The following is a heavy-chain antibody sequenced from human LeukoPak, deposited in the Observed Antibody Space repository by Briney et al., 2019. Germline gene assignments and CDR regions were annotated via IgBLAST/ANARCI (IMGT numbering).Heavy chain of an antibody. J-gene: IGHJ4*02. CDR1: GYTCTGYY. CDR3: ARDRITIFGVVEQ. CDR2: INPNSGGT. Sequence: GASVKVSRKASGYTCTGYYMHWVRQAPGQGLEWMGWINPNSGGTNYAQKFQGRVTMTRDTSISTAYMELSRLRSDDTAVYYCARDRITIFGVVEQWGQGTLVTVSS. D-gene: IGHD3-3*01. V-gene: IGHV1-2*02.